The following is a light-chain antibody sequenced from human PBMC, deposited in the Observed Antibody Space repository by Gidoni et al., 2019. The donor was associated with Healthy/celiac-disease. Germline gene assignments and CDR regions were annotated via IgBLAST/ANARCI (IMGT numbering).Light chain of an antibody. J-gene: IGLJ3*02. CDR3: ETWDSNTRV. CDR1: SGHSSCI. V-gene: IGLV4-60*02. CDR2: LEGSGSY. Sequence: QPVLTQSSSASASLGSSVKLTCTLSSGHSSCIIAWHQQQPGKAPRYLMKLEGSGSYNKGSGVPDRFSGSSSGADRYLTISNLQFEDEADYYCETWDSNTRVFGGGTKLT.